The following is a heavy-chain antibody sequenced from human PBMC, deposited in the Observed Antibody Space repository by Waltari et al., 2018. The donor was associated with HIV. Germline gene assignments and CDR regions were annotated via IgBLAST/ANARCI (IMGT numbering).Heavy chain of an antibody. CDR3: AKGGTSGYTFGFGR. J-gene: IGHJ1*01. CDR1: GFTFSSYW. D-gene: IGHD5-18*01. V-gene: IGHV3-74*01. Sequence: EVQLVESGGGLVQPGGSLRLSCAASGFTFSSYWMHWVRQAPGKGLVGVPRINSDGSITSHADSVKGRFTISRDNARNTLYLQMNSLGAEDTAMYYCAKGGTSGYTFGFGRWGQGTLVTVSS. CDR2: INSDGSIT.